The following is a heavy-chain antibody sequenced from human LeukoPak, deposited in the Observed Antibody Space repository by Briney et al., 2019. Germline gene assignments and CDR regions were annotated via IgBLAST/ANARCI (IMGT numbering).Heavy chain of an antibody. CDR2: IYGSGIT. CDR3: ARLKFYDSTGYSPGYYMDV. Sequence: SETLSLTCTVPVGSIISNYWSWIRQSAGTGLEWIGRIYGSGITDYNPSLKSRVTMSLDTSRKQFSLRLTSVTAADTAVYYCARLKFYDSTGYSPGYYMDVWGKGTTVSVFS. J-gene: IGHJ6*03. D-gene: IGHD3-22*01. CDR1: VGSIISNY. V-gene: IGHV4-4*07.